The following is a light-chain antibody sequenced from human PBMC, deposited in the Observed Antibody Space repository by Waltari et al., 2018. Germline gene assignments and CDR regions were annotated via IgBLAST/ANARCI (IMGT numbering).Light chain of an antibody. Sequence: EIVLTQSPGTLSLSPGERATLSCRASQSVSRTLAWYQQKPGQAPRLLIFGASTRATGIPDRFSGSGSGTDFSLTISRLEPEDFAVYYCQHYVRLPATFGQGTKEEIK. J-gene: IGKJ1*01. CDR1: QSVSRT. CDR3: QHYVRLPAT. V-gene: IGKV3-20*01. CDR2: GAS.